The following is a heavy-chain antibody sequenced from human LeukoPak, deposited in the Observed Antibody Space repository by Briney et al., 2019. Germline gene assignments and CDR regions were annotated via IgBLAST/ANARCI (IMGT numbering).Heavy chain of an antibody. V-gene: IGHV3-23*01. D-gene: IGHD1-26*01. Sequence: PGASLRLSCAASGFTFSSYAMSWVRQAPGKGLEWVSAISGSGGSTYYADSVKGRFTISRDNSKNTLYLQKNSLRAEDTAVYYCAKDREGGFDYWGQGTLVTVSS. CDR3: AKDREGGFDY. CDR2: ISGSGGST. J-gene: IGHJ4*02. CDR1: GFTFSSYA.